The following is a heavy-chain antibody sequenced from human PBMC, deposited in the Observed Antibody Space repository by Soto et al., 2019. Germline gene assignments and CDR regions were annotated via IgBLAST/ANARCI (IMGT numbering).Heavy chain of an antibody. V-gene: IGHV3-9*03. J-gene: IGHJ4*02. D-gene: IGHD1-20*01. CDR1: GFNFDDYA. CDR3: ASAVSGPLDE. CDR2: ISWESGSI. Sequence: GGSLRLSCAASGFNFDDYAMHWVRQIPGKGLEWVSGISWESGSIGYADSVKGRFSISRDNAKNSLYLQMNSLRDEDMAIYYCASAVSGPLDEWGQGTLVTVS.